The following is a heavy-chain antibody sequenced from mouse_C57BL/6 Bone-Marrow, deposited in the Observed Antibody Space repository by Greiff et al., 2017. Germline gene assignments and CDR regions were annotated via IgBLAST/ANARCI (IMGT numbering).Heavy chain of an antibody. J-gene: IGHJ4*01. CDR2: ISDGGSYT. V-gene: IGHV5-4*01. CDR3: ARDGDGVYAMDY. D-gene: IGHD1-1*02. Sequence: EVQVVESGGGLVKPGGSLKLSCAASGFTFSSYAMSWVRQTPEKRLEWVATISDGGSYTYYPDNVKGRFTISRDNAKNNLYLQMSHLKSEDTAMYYCARDGDGVYAMDYWGQGTSVTVSS. CDR1: GFTFSSYA.